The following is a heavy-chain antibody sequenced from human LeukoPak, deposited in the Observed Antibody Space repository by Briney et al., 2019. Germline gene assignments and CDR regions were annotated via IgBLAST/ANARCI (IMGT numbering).Heavy chain of an antibody. V-gene: IGHV3-30*03. J-gene: IGHJ4*02. CDR1: GFTLSSYG. CDR3: ATWLNSRGVDY. D-gene: IGHD3-22*01. Sequence: GECLRLSCAASGFTLSSYGMHWVRQAPGKGLEWVAVISYDGSNKYYADSVKGRFTSSRDNSKNTLYLQMNSLRAEDTAVYYCATWLNSRGVDYWGQGTLVTVSS. CDR2: ISYDGSNK.